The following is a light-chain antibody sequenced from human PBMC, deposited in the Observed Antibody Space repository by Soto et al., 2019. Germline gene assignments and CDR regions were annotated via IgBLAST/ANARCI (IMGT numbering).Light chain of an antibody. J-gene: IGKJ3*01. V-gene: IGKV3-20*01. CDR3: QQYGLSRLFT. CDR2: GAS. CDR1: QSVSSTY. Sequence: EIVLTQSPGPLSLSPGERATLSCRASQSVSSTYLAWYQQKPGQAPRLLLFGASSRATGIPDRFSGSGSGTDFTLTISRLEPEDFAVYYGQQYGLSRLFTVGPGTKVDIK.